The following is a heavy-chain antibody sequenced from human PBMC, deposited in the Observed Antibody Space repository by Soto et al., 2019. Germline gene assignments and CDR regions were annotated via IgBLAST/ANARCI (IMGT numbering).Heavy chain of an antibody. CDR3: ARLRGDFWSGFQD. CDR1: GFTFSSYA. D-gene: IGHD3-3*01. V-gene: IGHV3-23*01. Sequence: HPGGSLRLSCAASGFTFSSYAMSWVRQTPGKGLEWVSTISGSAGSTYYADSVKGRFTISRDNSENTLYLQMNSLRVEDTALYYCARLRGDFWSGFQDWGQGTLVTVSS. CDR2: ISGSAGST. J-gene: IGHJ4*02.